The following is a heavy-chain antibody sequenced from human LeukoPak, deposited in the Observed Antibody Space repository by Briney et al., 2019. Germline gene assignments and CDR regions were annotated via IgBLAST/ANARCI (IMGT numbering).Heavy chain of an antibody. CDR1: GFTFSSYG. Sequence: GGSLRLSCAASGFTFSSYGMHWLRQAPGKGLEWVAFIRYDGSNKYYADSVKGRFTISRDNSKNTLYLQMNSLRVEDTAVYYCARGGSGSGYHYYYYYMDVWGKGTTVTISS. V-gene: IGHV3-30*02. J-gene: IGHJ6*03. CDR3: ARGGSGSGYHYYYYYMDV. CDR2: IRYDGSNK. D-gene: IGHD3-22*01.